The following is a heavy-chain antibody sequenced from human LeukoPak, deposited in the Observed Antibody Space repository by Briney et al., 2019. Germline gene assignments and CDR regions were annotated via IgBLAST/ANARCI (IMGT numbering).Heavy chain of an antibody. CDR2: IKSKTDGGTT. V-gene: IGHV3-15*01. Sequence: GGSLRLSCAASGFTFSNAWMSWVRQAPGKGPEWVGRIKSKTDGGTTDYAAPVKGRFTISRDDSKNTLYLQMNSLKTEDTAVYYCTTELLYCSSTSCQNGHWGQGTLVTVSS. CDR1: GFTFSNAW. J-gene: IGHJ4*02. D-gene: IGHD2-2*01. CDR3: TTELLYCSSTSCQNGH.